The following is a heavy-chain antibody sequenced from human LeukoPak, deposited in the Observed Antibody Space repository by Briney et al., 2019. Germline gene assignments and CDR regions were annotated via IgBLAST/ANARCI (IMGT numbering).Heavy chain of an antibody. D-gene: IGHD5-18*01. CDR3: AKDQDSYGFYYFDY. Sequence: PGGSLRLSCAASGFTFSSYGMHWVRQAPGKGLEWVAVISYDGSNKYYADSVKGRFTISRDNSKNTLYLQMNSLRAEDTAVYYCAKDQDSYGFYYFDYWGQGTLVTVSS. CDR2: ISYDGSNK. J-gene: IGHJ4*02. V-gene: IGHV3-30*18. CDR1: GFTFSSYG.